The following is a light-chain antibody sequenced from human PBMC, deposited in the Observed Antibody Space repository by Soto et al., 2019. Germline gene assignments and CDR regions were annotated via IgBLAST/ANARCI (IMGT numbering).Light chain of an antibody. V-gene: IGKV1-9*01. CDR3: QQLNSYPPFT. CDR1: QGISSY. CDR2: AAS. Sequence: DIQLTQSPSFLSASVGDRVTITCRASQGISSYLAWYQQKPGKAPKLLIYAASTLQSGVPSRFSGSGSGTEFTLTTSSLQPEDVATYYCQQLNSYPPFTFGPGTKVDIK. J-gene: IGKJ3*01.